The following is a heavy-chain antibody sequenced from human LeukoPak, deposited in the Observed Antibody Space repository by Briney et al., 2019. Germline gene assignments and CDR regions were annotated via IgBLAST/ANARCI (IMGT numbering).Heavy chain of an antibody. CDR1: GYSFTSYW. CDR2: IYPGDSDT. V-gene: IGHV5-51*01. CDR3: ARAAADLSSWNWFDP. Sequence: GESLKISCKGSGYSFTSYWIGWVRQMPGKGLEWMGIIYPGDSDTRYRPSFQGHVTISAAKSISTAYLQCSSLKASDTAMYSCARAAADLSSWNWFDPWGQGTLVTVSS. D-gene: IGHD6-13*01. J-gene: IGHJ5*02.